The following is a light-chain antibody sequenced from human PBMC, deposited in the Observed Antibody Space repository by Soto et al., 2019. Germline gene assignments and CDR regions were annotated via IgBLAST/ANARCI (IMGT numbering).Light chain of an antibody. CDR1: SSNIGTSS. J-gene: IGLJ1*01. Sequence: QAVVTQPHSASGTPGQRVTISCSGSSSNIGTSSVHWFQQLPGTAPKLLISTTNQRPSGVPERFSGSKSGTSASLAISGLQSEDEADYYCAAWDDSLNGHVFGTGTSHRP. CDR2: TTN. CDR3: AAWDDSLNGHV. V-gene: IGLV1-44*01.